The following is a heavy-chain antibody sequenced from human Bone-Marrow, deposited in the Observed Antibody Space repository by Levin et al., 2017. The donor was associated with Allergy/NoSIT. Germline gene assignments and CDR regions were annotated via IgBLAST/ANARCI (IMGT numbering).Heavy chain of an antibody. V-gene: IGHV1-46*01. J-gene: IGHJ4*02. CDR3: ARDFGNRGYYCWLFDN. CDR1: GYTFTDYY. D-gene: IGHD3-22*01. Sequence: ASVKVSCKASGYTFTDYYMHWVRQAPGQGLEWMALIKPSGGRTTYAQKFQDRVTMTRDTSTSTVYMELSSLRSEDTAVYYCARDFGNRGYYCWLFDNWGQGTLVTVSS. CDR2: IKPSGGRT.